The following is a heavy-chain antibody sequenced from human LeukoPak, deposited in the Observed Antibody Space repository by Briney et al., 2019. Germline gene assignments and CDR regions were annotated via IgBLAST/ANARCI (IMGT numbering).Heavy chain of an antibody. CDR1: GFTFSRYA. Sequence: PGGSLRLSCAASGFTFSRYAMHWVRQAPGKGLEYVSAISSNGGSTYYANSVKGKFTISRDNSKNTLYLQMGSLRAEDMAVYYCARYPFDYWGQGTLVTVSS. J-gene: IGHJ4*02. CDR2: ISSNGGST. V-gene: IGHV3-64*01. CDR3: ARYPFDY.